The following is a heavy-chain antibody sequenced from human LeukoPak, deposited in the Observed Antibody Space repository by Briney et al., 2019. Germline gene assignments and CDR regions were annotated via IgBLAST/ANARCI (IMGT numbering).Heavy chain of an antibody. Sequence: GASVKVSCKASGGTFSSYAISWVRQALGQGLEWMGGIIPIFGTANYAQKFQGRVTITADESTSTAYMELSSLRSEDTAVYYCARGNDYSNYYFDYWGQGTLVTVSS. D-gene: IGHD4-11*01. J-gene: IGHJ4*02. CDR3: ARGNDYSNYYFDY. CDR2: IIPIFGTA. V-gene: IGHV1-69*13. CDR1: GGTFSSYA.